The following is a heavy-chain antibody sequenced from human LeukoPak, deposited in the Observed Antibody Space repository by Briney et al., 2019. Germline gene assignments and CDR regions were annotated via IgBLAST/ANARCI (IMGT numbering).Heavy chain of an antibody. J-gene: IGHJ4*02. CDR1: AFTFTSFA. Sequence: GGSLRLSCAASAFTFTSFAMTWVRQAPGKGLEWVSTIGGSGGGTFYADSVKGRFTISRDNSKNTLYLQMNSLRGDDTAVSYCAKGSSSGWSKFDYWGQGTLVTVSS. CDR3: AKGSSSGWSKFDY. CDR2: IGGSGGGT. V-gene: IGHV3-23*01. D-gene: IGHD6-19*01.